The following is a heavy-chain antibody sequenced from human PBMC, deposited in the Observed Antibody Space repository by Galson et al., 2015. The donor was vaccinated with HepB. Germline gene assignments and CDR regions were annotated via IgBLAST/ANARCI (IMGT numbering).Heavy chain of an antibody. CDR3: ARGGYCSGGSCYSNYFDY. D-gene: IGHD2-15*01. V-gene: IGHV3-33*08. J-gene: IGHJ4*02. CDR1: GFTFSSYG. Sequence: SLRLSCAASGFTFSSYGMHWVRQAPGKGLEWVAVIWYDGSNKYYADSVKGRFTISRDNSKNTLYLQMNSLRAEDTAVYYCARGGYCSGGSCYSNYFDYWGQGTLVTVSS. CDR2: IWYDGSNK.